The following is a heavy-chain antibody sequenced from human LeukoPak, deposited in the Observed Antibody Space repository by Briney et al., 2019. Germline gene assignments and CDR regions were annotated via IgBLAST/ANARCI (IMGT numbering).Heavy chain of an antibody. CDR1: GGSISSYY. J-gene: IGHJ4*02. Sequence: LETLSLTCTVSGGSISSYYWSWIRQPPGKGLEWIGYIYYSGSTNYNPSLKSRVTISVDTSKNQFSLKLSSVTAADTAVYYCAREITSSGWYYFDYWGQGTLVTVSS. CDR2: IYYSGST. D-gene: IGHD6-19*01. CDR3: AREITSSGWYYFDY. V-gene: IGHV4-59*01.